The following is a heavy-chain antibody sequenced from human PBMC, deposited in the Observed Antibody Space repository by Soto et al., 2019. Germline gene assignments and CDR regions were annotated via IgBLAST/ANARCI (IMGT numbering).Heavy chain of an antibody. D-gene: IGHD6-25*01. Sequence: SETLSLTCAVYGGSFSGYYWSWIRQPPGKGLEWIGEINQSGSSNYNPSLKSRVTISVDTAKNQFSLKLSSVTAADTAVYYCARAPPSRVRPFDYWGQGTLVTVSS. CDR3: ARAPPSRVRPFDY. CDR1: GGSFSGYY. J-gene: IGHJ4*02. V-gene: IGHV4-34*01. CDR2: INQSGSS.